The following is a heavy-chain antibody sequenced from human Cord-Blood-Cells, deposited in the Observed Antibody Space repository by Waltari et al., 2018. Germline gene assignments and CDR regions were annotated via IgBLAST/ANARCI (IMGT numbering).Heavy chain of an antibody. CDR3: ARVQCSGGSCYYYYGMDV. V-gene: IGHV1-2*06. J-gene: IGHJ6*02. D-gene: IGHD2-15*01. Sequence: QVQLAQAGAEVKKPGASVTVSCKASGYTFTGSYMHWVRQAPGQGREWMGRINPNCGGTNYAQKFQGRVTMTRDTSISTAYMELSRLRSDDTAVYYCARVQCSGGSCYYYYGMDVWGQGTTVTVSS. CDR1: GYTFTGSY. CDR2: INPNCGGT.